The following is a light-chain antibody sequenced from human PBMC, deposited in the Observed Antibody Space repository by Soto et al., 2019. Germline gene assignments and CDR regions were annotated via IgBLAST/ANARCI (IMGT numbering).Light chain of an antibody. Sequence: DILMTQSPATVSVSLGDSVSLSCRANESISNNLAWYQQKPGQPPRLLIYSASTRAPGIPARVSGGGSGTQVSLTISSLQSDDFALYYCHQYNEWPRGTFGPGTRVEI. CDR2: SAS. J-gene: IGKJ1*01. V-gene: IGKV3D-15*01. CDR3: HQYNEWPRGT. CDR1: ESISNN.